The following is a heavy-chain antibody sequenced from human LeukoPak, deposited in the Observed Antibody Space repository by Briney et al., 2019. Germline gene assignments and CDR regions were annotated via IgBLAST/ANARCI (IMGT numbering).Heavy chain of an antibody. V-gene: IGHV3-7*01. D-gene: IGHD1-26*01. J-gene: IGHJ4*02. CDR2: IKQDGSEK. CDR3: ARGATRNYFDY. Sequence: GGSLRLSCAASRFTFSSYWMSWVRQAPGKGLEWVANIKQDGSEKYYVDSVKGRFTISRDNAKNSLYLQMNSLRAEDTAVYYCARGATRNYFDYWGQGTLVTVSS. CDR1: RFTFSSYW.